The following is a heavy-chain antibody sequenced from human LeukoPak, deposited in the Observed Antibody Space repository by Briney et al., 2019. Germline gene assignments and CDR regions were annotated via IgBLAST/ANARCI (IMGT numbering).Heavy chain of an antibody. CDR2: IYYSGST. V-gene: IGHV4-59*13. CDR3: AGGKGYFDY. Sequence: PSETLSLTCTVSGGSISPYYWSWIRQPPGKGLEWVGYIYYSGSTNYNPSLKSRVTISVDTSKNQYSLKLNSVTAADTAVYYCAGGKGYFDYWGQGTLVTVSS. J-gene: IGHJ4*02. CDR1: GGSISPYY.